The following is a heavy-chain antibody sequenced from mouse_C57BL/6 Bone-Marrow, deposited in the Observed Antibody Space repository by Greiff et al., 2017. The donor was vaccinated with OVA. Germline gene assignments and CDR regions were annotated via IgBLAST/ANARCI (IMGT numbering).Heavy chain of an antibody. CDR3: ARLELLWLREDYFDY. J-gene: IGHJ2*01. CDR1: GYSFTSYY. Sequence: QFQLQQSGPELVKPGASVKISCKASGYSFTSYYIHWVKQRPGQGLEWIGWIYPGSGNTKYNEKFKGKATLTADTSSSTAYMQLSSLTSEDSAVYYCARLELLWLREDYFDYWGQGTTLTVSS. V-gene: IGHV1-66*01. D-gene: IGHD2-2*01. CDR2: IYPGSGNT.